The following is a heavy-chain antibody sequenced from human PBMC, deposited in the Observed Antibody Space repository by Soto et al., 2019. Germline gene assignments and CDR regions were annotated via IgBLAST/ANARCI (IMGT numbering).Heavy chain of an antibody. Sequence: QVQLEQSGPGLVKPSQTLSLTCDISGGSITSVNHYWSWIRQSPGEGLEWIGYIFDRGTTHYNPSLKGRVTITGDSSQTQFSLTIHSVTVADTAVYYCAREVAGTGAFDYWGRGTLVTVSS. V-gene: IGHV4-31*02. D-gene: IGHD2-8*02. CDR1: GGSITSVNHY. CDR3: AREVAGTGAFDY. J-gene: IGHJ4*02. CDR2: IFDRGTT.